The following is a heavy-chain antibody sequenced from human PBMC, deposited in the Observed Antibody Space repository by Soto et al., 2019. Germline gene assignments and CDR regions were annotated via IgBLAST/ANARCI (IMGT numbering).Heavy chain of an antibody. Sequence: QVQLVQSGAEVKKPGASVKVSCKASGYTFTSYGISWVRQAPGPGLAWMGWISAYNGNTNYAQKHQGRVTMTTDTSTRTAYMELRSLRSDDTAVYYCAISVAAAGIGYWGQGTLVTVSS. J-gene: IGHJ4*02. CDR3: AISVAAAGIGY. CDR2: ISAYNGNT. D-gene: IGHD6-13*01. CDR1: GYTFTSYG. V-gene: IGHV1-18*01.